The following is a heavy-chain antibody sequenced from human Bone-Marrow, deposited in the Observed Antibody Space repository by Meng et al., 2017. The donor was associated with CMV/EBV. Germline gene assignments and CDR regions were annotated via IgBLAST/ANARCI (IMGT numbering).Heavy chain of an antibody. J-gene: IGHJ6*02. CDR3: ARKDTLRDYYAMDV. V-gene: IGHV4-59*01. CDR2: IYYSGSA. D-gene: IGHD2/OR15-2a*01. Sequence: SETLSLTCSVSGASIRNYYWTWIRQSPGKGLEWIGYIYYSGSANYNSSLESRVTISLDTSKNQVSLKLKSVTAADTATYFCARKDTLRDYYAMDVWGQGNTVTVSS. CDR1: GASIRNYY.